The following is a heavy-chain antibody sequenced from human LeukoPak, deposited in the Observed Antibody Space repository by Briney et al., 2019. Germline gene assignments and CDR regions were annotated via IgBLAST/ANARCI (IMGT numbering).Heavy chain of an antibody. D-gene: IGHD6-19*01. V-gene: IGHV4-31*03. CDR2: IYYSGST. CDR1: GGSISSGGYY. CDR3: ARVRSSGPSDV. Sequence: PSETLSLTCTVSGGSISSGGYYGSWIRQHPGKGLEWIGYIYYSGSTYYNPSLKSRVTISVDTSKNQFSLKLSSVTAADTAVYYCARVRSSGPSDVWGQGTTVTVSS. J-gene: IGHJ6*02.